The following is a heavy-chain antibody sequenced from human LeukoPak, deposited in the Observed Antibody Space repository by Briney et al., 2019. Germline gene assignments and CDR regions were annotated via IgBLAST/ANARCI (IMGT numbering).Heavy chain of an antibody. CDR3: ARDTTYYYGSGSYLNWFDP. CDR1: GGSISSYY. D-gene: IGHD3-10*01. Sequence: SETLSLTCTVSGGSISSYYWSWIRQPAGKGLEWIGRIYTSGSTNYNPSLKSRVTISVDKSKNQFSLKLSSVTAADTAMYYCARDTTYYYGSGSYLNWFDPWGQGTLVTVSS. V-gene: IGHV4-4*07. CDR2: IYTSGST. J-gene: IGHJ5*02.